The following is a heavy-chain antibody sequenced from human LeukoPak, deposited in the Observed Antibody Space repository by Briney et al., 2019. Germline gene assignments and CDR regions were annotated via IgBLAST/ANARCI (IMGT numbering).Heavy chain of an antibody. CDR1: GYTFTSYY. J-gene: IGHJ4*02. CDR3: ARELVAATRKYVDY. CDR2: IIPILGIA. V-gene: IGHV1-69*04. D-gene: IGHD2-15*01. Sequence: ASVKVSCKASGYTFTSYYMHWVRQAPGQGLEWMGRIIPILGIANYAQKFQGRVTITADKSTSTAYMELSSLRSEDTAVYYCARELVAATRKYVDYWGQGTLVTVSS.